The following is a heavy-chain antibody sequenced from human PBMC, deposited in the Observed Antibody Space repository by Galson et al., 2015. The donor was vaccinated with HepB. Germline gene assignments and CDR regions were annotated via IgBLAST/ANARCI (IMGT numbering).Heavy chain of an antibody. D-gene: IGHD6-19*01. V-gene: IGHV1-18*04. Sequence: SVKVSCKASGYTFTSYGISWVRQAPGQGLEWMGWISAYNGNTNYAQKFQGRVTMTTDTSTSTAYMELRSLRSDDTAVYYCARVGGVSGGWSPYYYYGMDVWGQGTTVTVSS. J-gene: IGHJ6*02. CDR3: ARVGGVSGGWSPYYYYGMDV. CDR2: ISAYNGNT. CDR1: GYTFTSYG.